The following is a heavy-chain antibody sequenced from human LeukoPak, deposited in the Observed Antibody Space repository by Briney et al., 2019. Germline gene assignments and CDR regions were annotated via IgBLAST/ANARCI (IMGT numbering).Heavy chain of an antibody. V-gene: IGHV3-7*01. J-gene: IGHJ4*02. D-gene: IGHD3-10*01. CDR3: ARSSSQGFDYFDY. Sequence: GGSLRLSCVASSFSLSDFWMSWVRQRPGKGLEWVATIKRFGSEKTYLDSVKGRFTISRDDSKSSLSLQMNNLGADDSGLYYCARSSSQGFDYFDYWGQGALVTVSS. CDR1: SFSLSDFW. CDR2: IKRFGSEK.